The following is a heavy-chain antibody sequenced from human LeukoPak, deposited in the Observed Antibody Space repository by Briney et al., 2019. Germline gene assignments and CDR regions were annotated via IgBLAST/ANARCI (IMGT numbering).Heavy chain of an antibody. D-gene: IGHD3-3*01. CDR2: ISSSGSTI. CDR1: GFTFSDYY. V-gene: IGHV3-11*04. J-gene: IGHJ4*02. Sequence: GGSLRLSCAASGFTFSDYYMSWIRQAPGKGLEWVSYISSSGSTIYYADSVKGRFTISRDNAKNSLYLQMNSLRAEDTGVYYCARMNYDFWSGYYPYFDFWGQGNLVTVSS. CDR3: ARMNYDFWSGYYPYFDF.